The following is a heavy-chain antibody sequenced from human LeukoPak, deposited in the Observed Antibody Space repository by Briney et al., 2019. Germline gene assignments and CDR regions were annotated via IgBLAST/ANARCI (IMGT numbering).Heavy chain of an antibody. J-gene: IGHJ6*02. Sequence: PSETLSLTCTVSGGSVSSGSYYWSWIRQPPGKGLEWIGYIYYSGSTNYNPSLKSRVTISVDTSKNQFSLKLSSVTAADTAVYYCAREYGSGSYFYYYYYYGKDVWGQGTTVTVSS. V-gene: IGHV4-61*01. CDR3: AREYGSGSYFYYYYYYGKDV. CDR1: GGSVSSGSYY. CDR2: IYYSGST. D-gene: IGHD3-10*01.